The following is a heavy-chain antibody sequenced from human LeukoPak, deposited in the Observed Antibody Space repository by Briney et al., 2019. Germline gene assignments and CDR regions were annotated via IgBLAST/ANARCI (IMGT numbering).Heavy chain of an antibody. D-gene: IGHD3-22*01. V-gene: IGHV3-48*03. CDR3: ARGGYYYDSSGYLFDY. J-gene: IGHJ4*02. Sequence: GGSLRLSCAASGFTFSSHEMNWVRQAPGKGLEWVSYISSSGSTIYYADSVKGRFTISRDNAKNSLYLQMNSLRAEDTAVYYCARGGYYYDSSGYLFDYWGQGTLVTVSS. CDR2: ISSSGSTI. CDR1: GFTFSSHE.